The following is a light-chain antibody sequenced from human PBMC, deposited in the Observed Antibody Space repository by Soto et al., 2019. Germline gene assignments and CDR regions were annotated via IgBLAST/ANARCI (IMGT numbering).Light chain of an antibody. CDR1: SSDVGGYNY. Sequence: QSVLTQPPSASGSPGQSVPISCTGTSSDVGGYNYVSWYQQHPGKAPKLMIYEVSKRPSGVPDRFSGSKSGNTASLTVSGLQAEDEADYYCSSYAGSNISFGTRTKVTVL. CDR2: EVS. J-gene: IGLJ1*01. CDR3: SSYAGSNIS. V-gene: IGLV2-8*01.